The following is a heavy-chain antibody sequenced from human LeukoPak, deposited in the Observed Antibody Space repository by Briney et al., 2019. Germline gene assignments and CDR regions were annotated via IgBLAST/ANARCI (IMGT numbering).Heavy chain of an antibody. Sequence: PSETLSLTCTVSGGSISSSSYYWGWIRQPPGKGLEWIGSIYYSGSTYYNPSLKSRVTISVDTSKNQFSLKLSSVTAADTAVYYCARPGVVAAKASWFDPWGQGTLVTASS. CDR3: ARPGVVAAKASWFDP. V-gene: IGHV4-39*01. J-gene: IGHJ5*02. CDR2: IYYSGST. D-gene: IGHD2-15*01. CDR1: GGSISSSSYY.